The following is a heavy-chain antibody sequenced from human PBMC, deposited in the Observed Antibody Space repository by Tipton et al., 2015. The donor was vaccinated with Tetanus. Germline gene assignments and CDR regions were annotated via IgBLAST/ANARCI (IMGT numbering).Heavy chain of an antibody. Sequence: TLSLTCNVSGDSIKKYYWSWIRQPPGKGLEWIGYTYHSGGTYYNPFLKGRVTISVDRSNNQFSLDLTSVTAADTAVYYCARAPYNSPGKYYFDFWGQGTLVTVSS. J-gene: IGHJ4*02. D-gene: IGHD1-20*01. CDR1: GDSIKKYY. CDR3: ARAPYNSPGKYYFDF. V-gene: IGHV4-30-2*01. CDR2: TYHSGGT.